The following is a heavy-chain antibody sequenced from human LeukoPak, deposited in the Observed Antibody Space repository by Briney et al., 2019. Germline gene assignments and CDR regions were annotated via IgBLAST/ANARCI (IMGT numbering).Heavy chain of an antibody. Sequence: PSETLSLTCTVSGGSISISIYSWGWIRQPPGKGLVWIGSIYHSGGNYYHPSLKSRVTISVDRSKNQFSLKLSAVTAADTAVYYCARDAAGMYYFDYWGQGTLVTVSS. CDR3: ARDAAGMYYFDY. J-gene: IGHJ4*02. D-gene: IGHD3-10*01. V-gene: IGHV4-39*07. CDR1: GGSISISIYS. CDR2: IYHSGGN.